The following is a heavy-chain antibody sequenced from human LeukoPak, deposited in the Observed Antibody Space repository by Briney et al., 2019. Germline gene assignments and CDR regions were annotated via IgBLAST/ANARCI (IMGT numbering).Heavy chain of an antibody. CDR1: GFTFSSYA. J-gene: IGHJ4*02. CDR2: ISSNGGST. CDR3: ARGRGLVRGVYYFDY. D-gene: IGHD3-10*01. V-gene: IGHV3-64*01. Sequence: GGSLRLSCAASGFTFSSYAMHWVRQAPGKGLEYVSAISSNGGSTYYANSVKGKFTISRDNSKNTLYLQMGSLRAEDMAVYYCARGRGLVRGVYYFDYWGQGTLVTVSS.